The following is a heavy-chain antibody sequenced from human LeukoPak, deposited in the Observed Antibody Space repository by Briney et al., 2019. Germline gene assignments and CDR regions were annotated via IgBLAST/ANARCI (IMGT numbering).Heavy chain of an antibody. V-gene: IGHV3-23*01. CDR2: ISGSGGST. J-gene: IGHJ4*02. D-gene: IGHD2-21*02. CDR1: GFTFSSDA. CDR3: AKDHDYCGGDCYQIEAVDC. Sequence: GGSLRLSCAASGFTFSSDAMSWVRQAPGRGLEWVSAISGSGGSTYYADSVKGRFTISRDNSKNTLYVQMNSLRAEDTAVYYCAKDHDYCGGDCYQIEAVDCWGQGTLVTVSS.